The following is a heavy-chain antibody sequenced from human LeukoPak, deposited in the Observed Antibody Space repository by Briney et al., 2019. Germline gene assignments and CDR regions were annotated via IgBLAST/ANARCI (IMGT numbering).Heavy chain of an antibody. Sequence: SETLSLTCTVSGGSISSSSYYWGWIRQPPGKGLEWIGSIYYSGSTYYNPSHKSRVTISVDTSKNQFSLKLSSVTAADTAVYYYARQIREAAAGTVVQPSSFDYWGQGTLVTVSS. CDR3: ARQIREAAAGTVVQPSSFDY. D-gene: IGHD6-13*01. CDR2: IYYSGST. J-gene: IGHJ4*02. V-gene: IGHV4-39*01. CDR1: GGSISSSSYY.